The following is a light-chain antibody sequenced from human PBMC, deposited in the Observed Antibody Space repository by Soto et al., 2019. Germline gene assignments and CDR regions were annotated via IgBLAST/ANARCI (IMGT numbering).Light chain of an antibody. V-gene: IGLV1-40*01. Sequence: QTVVTQPPSVSGAPGQRVTISCTGNNSNLGAGYDVHWYQQLPGAAPKLVIVGNRNRPSGVPERFSGSKSGTSASLAITGLQAEDEADYYCQAYAYSLTAFVFGGGTKLTVL. CDR1: NSNLGAGYD. CDR2: GNR. J-gene: IGLJ3*02. CDR3: QAYAYSLTAFV.